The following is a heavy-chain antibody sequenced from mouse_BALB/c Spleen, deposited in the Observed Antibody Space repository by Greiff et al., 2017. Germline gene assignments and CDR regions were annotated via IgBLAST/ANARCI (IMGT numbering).Heavy chain of an antibody. V-gene: IGHV5-15*02. CDR2: ISNLAYSI. CDR3: ARKLDYYFDY. CDR1: GFTFSDYG. J-gene: IGHJ2*01. Sequence: EVKLVESGGGLVQPGGSRKLSCAASGFTFSDYGMAWVRQAPGKGPEWVAFISNLAYSIYYADTVTGRFTISRENAKNTLYLEMSSLRSEDTAMYYCARKLDYYFDYWGQGTTLTVSS. D-gene: IGHD4-1*01.